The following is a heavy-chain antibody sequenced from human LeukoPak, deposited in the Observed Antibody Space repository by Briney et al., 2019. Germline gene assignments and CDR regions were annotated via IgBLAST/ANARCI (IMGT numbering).Heavy chain of an antibody. CDR1: GFTFNRYS. Sequence: GGSLRLSCAASGFTFNRYSMNWVRQAPGKGLEWVSYISSSGSTIYYADSVKGRFTISRDNAKNSLYLQMNSLRAEDTAVYYCAELGMIGGVWGKGTAVTISS. J-gene: IGHJ6*04. CDR3: AELGMIGGV. CDR2: ISSSGSTI. V-gene: IGHV3-48*04. D-gene: IGHD3-10*02.